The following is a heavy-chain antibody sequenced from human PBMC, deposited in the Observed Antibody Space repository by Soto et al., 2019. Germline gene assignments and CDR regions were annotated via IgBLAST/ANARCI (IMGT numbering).Heavy chain of an antibody. J-gene: IGHJ4*02. Sequence: LRLSCVASGFSFDKYAMAWVRQAPGKGLEWVSHVAAGGGHTYYAESVKGRFTISRDNSKNTLFLQINTLRADDTAIYFCARRTSFLGAFDYWGQGVLVSVSS. CDR2: VAAGGGHT. CDR1: GFSFDKYA. CDR3: ARRTSFLGAFDY. D-gene: IGHD3-16*02. V-gene: IGHV3-23*01.